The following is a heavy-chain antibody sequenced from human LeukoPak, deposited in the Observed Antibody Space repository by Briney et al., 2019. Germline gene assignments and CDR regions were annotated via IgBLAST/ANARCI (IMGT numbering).Heavy chain of an antibody. CDR3: ARRSSIMGSYLYYFDY. J-gene: IGHJ4*02. V-gene: IGHV4-59*01. CDR1: GGSISSYY. Sequence: SETLSLTCTVSGGSISSYYWSWIRQPPGKGLEWIGYIYYSGSTNYNPSLKSRVTISVDTSKNQFSLKLSSVTAADTAVYYCARRSSIMGSYLYYFDYWGQETLVTVSS. CDR2: IYYSGST. D-gene: IGHD1-26*01.